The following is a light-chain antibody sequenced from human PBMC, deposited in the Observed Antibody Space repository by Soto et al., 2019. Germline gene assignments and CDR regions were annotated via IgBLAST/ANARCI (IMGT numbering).Light chain of an antibody. Sequence: QAVVTQPASVSGSPGQSITISCTGTSSDGGSYNLVSWYQQHPGKAPKLMIYEGSKRPSGVSNRFSGSKSGNTASLTISGLQAEDEADYYCCSYAGSNTFVFGTGTKVTVL. CDR3: CSYAGSNTFV. CDR2: EGS. CDR1: SSDGGSYNL. J-gene: IGLJ1*01. V-gene: IGLV2-23*03.